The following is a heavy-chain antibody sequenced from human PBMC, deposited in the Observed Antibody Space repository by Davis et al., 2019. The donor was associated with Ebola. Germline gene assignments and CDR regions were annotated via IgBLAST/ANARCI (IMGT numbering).Heavy chain of an antibody. CDR2: ISYDGSNK. Sequence: PGGSLRLSCAASGFTFSSYAMHWVRQAPGKGLEWVAVISYDGSNKYYADSVKGRFTISRDNSKNTLYLQMNSLRAEDTAVYYCARDWGFRIAVAGTGAFDIWGQGTMVTVSS. J-gene: IGHJ3*02. CDR1: GFTFSSYA. CDR3: ARDWGFRIAVAGTGAFDI. V-gene: IGHV3-30-3*01. D-gene: IGHD6-19*01.